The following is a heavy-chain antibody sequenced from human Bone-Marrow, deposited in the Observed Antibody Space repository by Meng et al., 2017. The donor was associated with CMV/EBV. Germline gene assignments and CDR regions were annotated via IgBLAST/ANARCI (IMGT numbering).Heavy chain of an antibody. CDR3: ASNSNPMGYYYGMDV. D-gene: IGHD3-16*01. Sequence: SAKVSCKASGGTFSSYAISWVRQAPGQGLEWMGGIIPIFGTANYAQKFQGRVTITTDESTSTAYMELSSLRSEDTAVYYCASNSNPMGYYYGMDVWGQGTTVTVSS. V-gene: IGHV1-69*05. J-gene: IGHJ6*02. CDR1: GGTFSSYA. CDR2: IIPIFGTA.